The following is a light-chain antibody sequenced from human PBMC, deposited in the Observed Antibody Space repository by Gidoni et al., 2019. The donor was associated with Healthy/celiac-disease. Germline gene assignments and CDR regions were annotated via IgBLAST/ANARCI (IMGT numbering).Light chain of an antibody. Sequence: QSVLTQPPSVSPAPGQKVTIAGSGSSSNIGNNDVSWYQQLPGTATRLLIDDKNKRPSGIPDRFSGSKSGTSATLGITGLQTGDEADYYCGTWDSSLVYVFGTGTKVTGL. J-gene: IGLJ1*01. CDR3: GTWDSSLVYV. CDR2: DKN. CDR1: SSNIGNND. V-gene: IGLV1-51*01.